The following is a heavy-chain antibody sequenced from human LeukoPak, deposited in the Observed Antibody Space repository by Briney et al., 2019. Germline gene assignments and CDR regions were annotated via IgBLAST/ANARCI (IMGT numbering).Heavy chain of an antibody. J-gene: IGHJ6*02. CDR1: GGSISSGDYY. V-gene: IGHV4-30-4*01. Sequence: SETLSLTCTVSGGSISSGDYYWSWIRQPPGKGLEWIGYIYYSGSTYYNPSLKSRVTISVDTSKNQFSLKLSSVTAADTAVYYCAREIKSYYYGMDVWGQGTTVTVSS. CDR2: IYYSGST. CDR3: AREIKSYYYGMDV.